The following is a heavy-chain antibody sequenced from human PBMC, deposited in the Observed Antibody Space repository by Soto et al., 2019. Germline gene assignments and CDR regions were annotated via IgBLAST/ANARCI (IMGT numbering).Heavy chain of an antibody. D-gene: IGHD6-19*01. CDR1: GFTFSSYA. CDR2: ISGSGGST. J-gene: IGHJ5*02. Sequence: GGSXRLSCAASGFTFSSYAMRWVRQAPGKGLEYVSAISGSGGSTYYADSVKGRFTISRDNSKNTLYLQMSSLRAEDTAVYYCVKSPLSSGWGLNWFDPWGQGTLVTVSS. CDR3: VKSPLSSGWGLNWFDP. V-gene: IGHV3-64D*08.